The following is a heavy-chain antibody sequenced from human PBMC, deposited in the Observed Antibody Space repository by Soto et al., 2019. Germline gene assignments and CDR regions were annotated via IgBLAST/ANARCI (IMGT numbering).Heavy chain of an antibody. CDR1: GCSISSSY. V-gene: IGHV4-59*08. D-gene: IGHD3-9*01. CDR3: ARQSPDFDRLSQLAY. CDR2: IFYFGST. J-gene: IGHJ4*02. Sequence: PSDTLSLTCTVSGCSISSSYWSWIRQSPGKGLEWIGYIFYFGSTNYNPSLKSRVTLSIDTSKNQLSLKLSSVTAADTAVYYCARQSPDFDRLSQLAYPAQGTLVLVAS.